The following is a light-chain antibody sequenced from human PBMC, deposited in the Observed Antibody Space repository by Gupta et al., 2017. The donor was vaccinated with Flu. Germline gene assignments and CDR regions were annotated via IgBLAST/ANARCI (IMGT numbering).Light chain of an antibody. CDR3: SSYAGSKYIYV. CDR2: EVN. J-gene: IGLJ1*01. V-gene: IGLV2-8*01. Sequence: QSALTQPPSASGSPGQSVTISCTGTSSDAGGYNYVSWYQQSPGKAPKLMIFEVNKRPSGVPDRFSGSKSGNTASLTVSGLQAEDEADYYCSSYAGSKYIYVFGSGTKVTVL. CDR1: SSDAGGYNY.